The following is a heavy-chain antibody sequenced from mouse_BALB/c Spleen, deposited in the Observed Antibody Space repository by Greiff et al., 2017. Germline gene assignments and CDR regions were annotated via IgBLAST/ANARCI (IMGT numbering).Heavy chain of an antibody. D-gene: IGHD2-3*01. V-gene: IGHV1S81*02. J-gene: IGHJ4*01. CDR3: ARRAWGYSDYAMDY. Sequence: QVQLQQPGAELVKPGASVKLSCKASGYTFTSYWMHWVKQRPGQGLEWIGEINPSNGRTNYNEKFKSKATLTVDKSSSTAYMQLSSLTSEDSAVYYCARRAWGYSDYAMDYWGQGTSVTVSS. CDR2: INPSNGRT. CDR1: GYTFTSYW.